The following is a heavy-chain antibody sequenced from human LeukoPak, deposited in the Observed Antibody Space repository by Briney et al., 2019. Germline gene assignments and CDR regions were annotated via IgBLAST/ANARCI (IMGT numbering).Heavy chain of an antibody. CDR3: ARDYNYYYYYGMDV. CDR1: GFTFSSYS. Sequence: AGVSLRLSCAASGFTFSSYSMNWVRQAPGKGLEWVSSISSSSSYIYYADSVKGRFTISRDNAKNSLYLQMNSLRAEDTAVYYCARDYNYYYYYGMDVWGQGTTVTVSS. J-gene: IGHJ6*02. CDR2: ISSSSSYI. V-gene: IGHV3-21*01.